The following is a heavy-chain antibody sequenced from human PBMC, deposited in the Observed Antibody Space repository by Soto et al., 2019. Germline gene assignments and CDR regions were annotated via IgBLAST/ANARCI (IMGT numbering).Heavy chain of an antibody. CDR1: GYTFTSYD. J-gene: IGHJ5*02. CDR3: ARGNKNGCPTQIGFDP. V-gene: IGHV1-8*01. D-gene: IGHD2-8*01. CDR2: MNPKSGNK. Sequence: QVQLVQSGAEVKKPGASVKVSCKASGYTFTSYDINWVRQAPGQGLEWMGWMNPKSGNKAYVQKFQGRVTMTRNTSISTAYMELSSLISGDTAVYYCARGNKNGCPTQIGFDPWGQGTLVTVSS.